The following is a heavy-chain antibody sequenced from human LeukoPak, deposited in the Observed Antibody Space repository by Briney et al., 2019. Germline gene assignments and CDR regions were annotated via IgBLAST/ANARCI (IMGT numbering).Heavy chain of an antibody. CDR1: GFTVSSNY. CDR3: ARAELRFLED. D-gene: IGHD3-3*01. V-gene: IGHV3-53*05. CDR2: IYSGGST. J-gene: IGHJ4*02. Sequence: TGGSLRLSCAASGFTVSSNYMSWVRQAPGKGLEWVSVIYSGGSTYYADSVKGRFTISRDNSKNTLYLQMSSLRSEDTAVYYCARAELRFLEDWGQGTLVTVSS.